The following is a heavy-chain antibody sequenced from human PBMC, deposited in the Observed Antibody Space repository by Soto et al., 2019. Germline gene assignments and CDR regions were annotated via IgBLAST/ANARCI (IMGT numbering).Heavy chain of an antibody. CDR3: TTDTTGFGELFDY. J-gene: IGHJ4*02. V-gene: IGHV3-15*01. Sequence: GESLKISCAASGFTFSNAWMSWVRQAPGKGLEWVGRIKSKTDGGTTDYAAPVKGRFTISRDDSKNTLYLQMNSLKTEDTAVYYCTTDTTGFGELFDYWGQGTLVTVSS. CDR2: IKSKTDGGTT. D-gene: IGHD3-10*01. CDR1: GFTFSNAW.